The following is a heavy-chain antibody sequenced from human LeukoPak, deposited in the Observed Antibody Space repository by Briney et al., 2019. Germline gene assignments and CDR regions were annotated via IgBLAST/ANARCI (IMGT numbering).Heavy chain of an antibody. CDR1: GGSISSYY. Sequence: PSETLSLTCTVSGGSISSYYWSWIRQPPGKGLEWIGYIYYSGSTNYNPSLKSRVTISVDTSKNQFSLKLSSVTAADTAVYYCAKGYSSSWENGFDPWGQGTLVTVSS. J-gene: IGHJ5*02. V-gene: IGHV4-59*01. CDR2: IYYSGST. D-gene: IGHD6-13*01. CDR3: AKGYSSSWENGFDP.